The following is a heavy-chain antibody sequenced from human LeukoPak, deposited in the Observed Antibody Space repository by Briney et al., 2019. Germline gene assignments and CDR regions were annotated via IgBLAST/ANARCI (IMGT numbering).Heavy chain of an antibody. CDR1: GFTFSSYS. J-gene: IGHJ4*02. CDR2: ISNSSSTI. V-gene: IGHV3-48*01. Sequence: GGSLRLSCAASGFTFSSYSMNWVRQAPGKGLEWVSYISNSSSTIYYADSVKGRFTISRDNPKNSLYLQMNSLRAEDTAVYYCAIDRDIIVVPAFYYFDYWGQGTLVTVSS. CDR3: AIDRDIIVVPAFYYFDY. D-gene: IGHD2-2*01.